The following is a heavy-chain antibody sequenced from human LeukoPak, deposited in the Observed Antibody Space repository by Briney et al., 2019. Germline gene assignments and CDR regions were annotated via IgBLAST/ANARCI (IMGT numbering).Heavy chain of an antibody. CDR3: AKEHTYSSSWYDYYYGMDV. CDR1: GFTFSSYG. D-gene: IGHD6-13*01. CDR2: ISYDGSNK. V-gene: IGHV3-30*18. J-gene: IGHJ6*02. Sequence: GRPLRLSCAASGFTFSSYGMHWVRQAPGKGLEWVAVISYDGSNKYYADSVKGRFTISRDNSKNTLYLQMNSLRAEDTAVYYCAKEHTYSSSWYDYYYGMDVWGQGTTVTVSS.